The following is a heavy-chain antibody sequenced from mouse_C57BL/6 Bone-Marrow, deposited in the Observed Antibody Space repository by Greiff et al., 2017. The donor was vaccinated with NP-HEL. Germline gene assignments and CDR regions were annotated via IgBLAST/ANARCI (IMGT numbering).Heavy chain of an antibody. CDR3: ARYPYYYGSSYFDY. CDR1: GFTFTDYY. D-gene: IGHD1-1*01. CDR2: IRPHSTVYTT. J-gene: IGHJ2*01. Sequence: EVKLMESGGGLVQPGGSLSLSCAASGFTFTDYYMSWVRQPPGKALEWLVVIRPHSTVYTTDYSASVNCLFTISRDNSQSILYLQMNALRAEDSATYYCARYPYYYGSSYFDYWGQGTTLTVSS. V-gene: IGHV7-3*01.